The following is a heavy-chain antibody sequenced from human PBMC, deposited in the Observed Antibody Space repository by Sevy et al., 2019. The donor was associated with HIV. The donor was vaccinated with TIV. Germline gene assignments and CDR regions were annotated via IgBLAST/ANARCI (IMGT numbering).Heavy chain of an antibody. D-gene: IGHD4-17*01. V-gene: IGHV1-69*13. CDR2: LIPSFGAA. CDR3: AKYDYGDYVGWFDP. CDR1: GGTFSSYG. Sequence: ASVKVSCKASGGTFSSYGISWVRQAPGQGLEWMGGLIPSFGAANYRRNFQGRVTITADESTSTAYMELSSLRSDDTAVYYCAKYDYGDYVGWFDPWGQGTLVTVSS. J-gene: IGHJ5*02.